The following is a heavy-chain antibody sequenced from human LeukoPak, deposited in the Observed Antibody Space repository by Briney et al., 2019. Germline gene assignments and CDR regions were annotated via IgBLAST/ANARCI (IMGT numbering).Heavy chain of an antibody. CDR3: ATAPILRGEGGEHCKYGMDV. Sequence: SHTLSLTCTVSGDSITSGGYYWSWIRQPPGKGLEWITYIYKTGSTYYSPSLKSRVTISADSFKNHFSLKLTSVTAADTAVYYCATAPILRGEGGEHCKYGMDVWGQGTTVIVSS. CDR1: GDSITSGGYY. CDR2: IYKTGST. V-gene: IGHV4-31*03. D-gene: IGHD2-2*02. J-gene: IGHJ6*02.